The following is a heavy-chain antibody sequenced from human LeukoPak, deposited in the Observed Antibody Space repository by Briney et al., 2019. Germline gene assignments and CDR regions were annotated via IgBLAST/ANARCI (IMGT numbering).Heavy chain of an antibody. Sequence: GGSLRLSCAASGFTFTNFGMHWVRQAPGKGLEWVAFIRYDGTNNYYADSVKGRFTITRDNSKNTLYLRMTSLRTEDTAIYYCAKHYDYERRLDYWGRGTLVTVSS. CDR2: IRYDGTNN. V-gene: IGHV3-30*02. D-gene: IGHD3-22*01. CDR1: GFTFTNFG. CDR3: AKHYDYERRLDY. J-gene: IGHJ4*02.